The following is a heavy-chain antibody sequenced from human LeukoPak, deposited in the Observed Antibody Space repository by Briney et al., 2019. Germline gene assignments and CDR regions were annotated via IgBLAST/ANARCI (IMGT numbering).Heavy chain of an antibody. Sequence: PETLSLTCTLSGGSISSYYWSWIRQPPGKGLEWNGYIYYSVSTNYNPSLKRRVTISVDTSKNQFSLKLSSVTAADTAVYYCARTYYDFWSGYYEDYWGQGTLVTVSS. CDR2: IYYSVST. V-gene: IGHV4-59*01. J-gene: IGHJ4*02. CDR3: ARTYYDFWSGYYEDY. CDR1: GGSISSYY. D-gene: IGHD3-3*01.